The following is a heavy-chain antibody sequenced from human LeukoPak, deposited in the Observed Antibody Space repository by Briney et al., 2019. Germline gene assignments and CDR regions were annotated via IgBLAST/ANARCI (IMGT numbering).Heavy chain of an antibody. J-gene: IGHJ3*02. CDR2: IYYSGST. CDR1: GGSISGYY. Sequence: SETLSLTCIVSGGSISGYYWSWMRQPPGKGLEWIGYIYYSGSTNYNPSLKSRVTISVDTSKNQFSLKLSSVTAADTAVYYCARDLSQLGAFDIWGQGTMVTVSS. D-gene: IGHD2-2*01. CDR3: ARDLSQLGAFDI. V-gene: IGHV4-59*01.